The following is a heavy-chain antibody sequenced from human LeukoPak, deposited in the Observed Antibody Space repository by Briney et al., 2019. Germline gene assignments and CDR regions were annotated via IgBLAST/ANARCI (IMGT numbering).Heavy chain of an antibody. V-gene: IGHV3-23*01. CDR2: ISGSGGST. J-gene: IGHJ6*02. CDR1: GFTFSSYA. CDR3: ATAPGYCYYGMDV. Sequence: GGSLRLSCAASGFTFSSYAMSWVRQAPGKGLEWVSAISGSGGSTYYADSVKGRFTISRDNSKNTLYLQMNSLRAEDTAVYYCATAPGYCYYGMDVWGQGTTVTVSS.